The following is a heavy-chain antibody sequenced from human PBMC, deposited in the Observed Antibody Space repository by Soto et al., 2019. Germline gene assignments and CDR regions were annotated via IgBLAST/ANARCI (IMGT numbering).Heavy chain of an antibody. J-gene: IGHJ4*02. Sequence: QVQLQESGPGLVKPSETLSLTCTVSGGSISSYYWSWIRQPAGKGLEWIGRIYTSGSTNYNPTLKSRVTMSVDTSKNQFSLKLSSVTAADTAVYYCAGTIVVVTTHPYYFDYWGQGTLVTVSS. CDR2: IYTSGST. CDR1: GGSISSYY. V-gene: IGHV4-4*07. D-gene: IGHD2-21*02. CDR3: AGTIVVVTTHPYYFDY.